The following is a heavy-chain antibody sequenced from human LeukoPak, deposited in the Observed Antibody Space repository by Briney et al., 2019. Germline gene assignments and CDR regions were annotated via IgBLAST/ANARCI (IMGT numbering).Heavy chain of an antibody. V-gene: IGHV1-69*04. J-gene: IGHJ6*02. Sequence: ASVKVSCKASGGTFSSYAISWVRQAPGQGLEWMGRIIPILGIANYAQKFQGRVTITADKSTSTAYMELSSLRSEDTAVYYCARSDYDFWSGYPNKYYYYYYGMDVWGQGTTVTVSS. CDR1: GGTFSSYA. CDR2: IIPILGIA. D-gene: IGHD3-3*01. CDR3: ARSDYDFWSGYPNKYYYYYYGMDV.